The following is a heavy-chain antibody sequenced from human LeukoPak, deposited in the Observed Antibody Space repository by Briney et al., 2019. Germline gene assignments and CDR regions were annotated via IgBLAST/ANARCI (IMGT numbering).Heavy chain of an antibody. CDR1: GGSISSYY. J-gene: IGHJ6*02. CDR3: ARDHAVTTSYYYYYYGMDV. CDR2: IYTSGSN. V-gene: IGHV4-4*07. Sequence: SETLSLTCTVSGGSISSYYWSWIRQPAGKGLEWIGRIYTSGSNNYNPSLKSRVTMSVDTSKNQFSLKLSSVTAADTAVYYCARDHAVTTSYYYYYYGMDVWGQGTTVTASS. D-gene: IGHD4-17*01.